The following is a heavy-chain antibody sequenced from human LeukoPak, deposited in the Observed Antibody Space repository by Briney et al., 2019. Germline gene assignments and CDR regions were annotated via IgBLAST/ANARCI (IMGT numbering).Heavy chain of an antibody. D-gene: IGHD5-18*01. CDR3: ARAPVDTAMEPGFDY. CDR2: IYSGGST. V-gene: IGHV3-53*01. J-gene: IGHJ4*02. CDR1: GFTVSSNY. Sequence: GGSLRLSCAASGFTVSSNYMSWVPQAPGKGLEWVSVIYSGGSTYYADSVKDRFTISRDNSKNTLYLQMNSLRAEDTAVYYCARAPVDTAMEPGFDYWGQGTLVTVSS.